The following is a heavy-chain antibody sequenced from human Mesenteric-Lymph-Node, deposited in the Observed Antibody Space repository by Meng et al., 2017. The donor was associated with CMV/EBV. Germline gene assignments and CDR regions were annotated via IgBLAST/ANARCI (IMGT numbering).Heavy chain of an antibody. CDR1: GGSIISPSSY. V-gene: IGHV4-39*07. J-gene: IGHJ4*02. Sequence: VSGGSIISPSSYWGWLRQTPGKGLEWIGSIYYNGTTYFNPSLKSRVTISVDTSRNQFSLNLKSVTAADAAVYHCARDPVGATYFESWGQGTLVTVSS. D-gene: IGHD1-26*01. CDR3: ARDPVGATYFES. CDR2: IYYNGTT.